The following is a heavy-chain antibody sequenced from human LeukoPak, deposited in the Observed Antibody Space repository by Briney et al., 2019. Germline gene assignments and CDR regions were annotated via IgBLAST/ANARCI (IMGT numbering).Heavy chain of an antibody. CDR2: INHSGST. CDR3: ARVRSFANCSGGSCYSGYYYYYMDV. J-gene: IGHJ6*03. CDR1: GYSISSGYY. Sequence: SETLSLTCTVSGYSISSGYYWGWIRQPPGKGLEWIGEINHSGSTNYNPSLKSRVTISVDTSKNQFSLKLSSLTAADTAVYYCARVRSFANCSGGSCYSGYYYYYMDVWGKGTTVTVSS. D-gene: IGHD2-15*01. V-gene: IGHV4-38-2*02.